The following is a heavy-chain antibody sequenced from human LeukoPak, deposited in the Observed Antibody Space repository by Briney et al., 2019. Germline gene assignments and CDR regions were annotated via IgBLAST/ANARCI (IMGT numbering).Heavy chain of an antibody. J-gene: IGHJ4*02. D-gene: IGHD5-18*01. CDR3: ARHLSGVTGYTYGRGIDY. V-gene: IGHV3-7*01. Sequence: PGGSLRLSYAASGFTFSSYAMNWVRQAPGKGLEWVANIKQDGSEKYYVDSVKGRFTISRDNAKTSLYLQVNSLRAEDTAVYYCARHLSGVTGYTYGRGIDYWGQGTLVTVSS. CDR1: GFTFSSYA. CDR2: IKQDGSEK.